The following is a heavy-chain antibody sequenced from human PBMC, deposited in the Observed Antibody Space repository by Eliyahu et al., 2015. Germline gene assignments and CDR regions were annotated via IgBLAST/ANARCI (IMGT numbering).Heavy chain of an antibody. CDR1: GFPFXGSA. Sequence: EVQLVESGGGLVQPGGSLKLXCXASGFPFXGSAMHWVRQASGKGLEWVGRIRSKANSYATAYAASVKGRFTISRDDSKNTAYLQMNSLKTEDTAVYYCTRLTGELLPWRLWGQGTLVTVSS. J-gene: IGHJ4*02. CDR2: IRSKANSYAT. CDR3: TRLTGELLPWRL. V-gene: IGHV3-73*02. D-gene: IGHD1-26*01.